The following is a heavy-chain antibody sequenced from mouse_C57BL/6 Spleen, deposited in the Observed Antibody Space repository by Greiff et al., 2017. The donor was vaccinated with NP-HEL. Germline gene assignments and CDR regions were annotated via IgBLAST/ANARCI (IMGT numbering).Heavy chain of an antibody. Sequence: QVQLQQPGAELVMPGASVKLSCKASGYTFPSYWMHWVKQRPGQGLVWIGEIDPSDSYTNYNQKFKGKSTLTVDKSSSTAYMQLSSLTSEDSAVYYCARNDYAFDYWGQGTTLTVSS. CDR1: GYTFPSYW. CDR3: ARNDYAFDY. J-gene: IGHJ2*01. CDR2: IDPSDSYT. D-gene: IGHD2-4*01. V-gene: IGHV1-69*01.